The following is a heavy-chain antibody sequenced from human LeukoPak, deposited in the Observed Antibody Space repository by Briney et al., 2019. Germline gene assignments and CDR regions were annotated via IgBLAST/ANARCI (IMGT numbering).Heavy chain of an antibody. V-gene: IGHV3-48*03. D-gene: IGHD3-22*01. CDR3: ARRWANYYDSSGYGLV. CDR1: GFTFSSYE. CDR2: ISSSGSTI. J-gene: IGHJ4*02. Sequence: GGSLRLSCAASGFTFSSYEMNWVRQAPGKGLEWVSYISSSGSTIYYADSVKGRFTISRDNAKNSLYLQMNSLRAEDTAVYYCARRWANYYDSSGYGLVWGQGTLVTVSS.